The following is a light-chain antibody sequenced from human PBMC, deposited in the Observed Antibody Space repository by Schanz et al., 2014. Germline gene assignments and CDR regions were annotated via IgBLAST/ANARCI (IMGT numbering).Light chain of an antibody. Sequence: SSELTQPPSVSVSPGQTASITCSGDKLGDKYACWYQQKPGQSPVLVIYQDSERPSGIPERFSGSNSGNTATLTISGTQAMDEADYYCQAWDSSTHVVFGGGTKLT. J-gene: IGLJ2*01. CDR3: QAWDSSTHVV. V-gene: IGLV3-1*01. CDR2: QDS. CDR1: KLGDKY.